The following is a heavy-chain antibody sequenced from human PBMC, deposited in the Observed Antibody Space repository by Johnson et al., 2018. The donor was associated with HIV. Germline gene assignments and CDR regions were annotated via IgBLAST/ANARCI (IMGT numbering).Heavy chain of an antibody. CDR2: ISSDGSNK. CDR1: GFTFSSYA. V-gene: IGHV3-30*03. Sequence: QVQLVESGGGLVQPGGSLRLSCASGFTFSSYAMHWVRQAPGKGLEWVAFISSDGSNKYFAVPVTGRFSISRDKSKNTLYLQMNSLRAEDTAVYYCARDPPVTTTHNAFDIWGQGTMVTVSS. CDR3: ARDPPVTTTHNAFDI. D-gene: IGHD4-17*01. J-gene: IGHJ3*02.